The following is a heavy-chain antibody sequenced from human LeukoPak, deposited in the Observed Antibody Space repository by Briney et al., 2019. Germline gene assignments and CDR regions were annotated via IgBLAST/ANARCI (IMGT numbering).Heavy chain of an antibody. V-gene: IGHV4-59*12. D-gene: IGHD3-22*01. J-gene: IGHJ3*02. CDR3: AREGYDLDAFDI. CDR2: IYYSGST. CDR1: GGSISSYY. Sequence: SETLSLTCTVSGGSISSYYWSWIRQPPGKGLEWIGYIYYSGSTNYNPSLKSRVTMSVDTSKNQFSLKLSSVTAADTAVYYCAREGYDLDAFDIWGQGTMATVSS.